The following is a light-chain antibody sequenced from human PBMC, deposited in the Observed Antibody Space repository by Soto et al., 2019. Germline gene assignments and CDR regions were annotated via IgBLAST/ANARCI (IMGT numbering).Light chain of an antibody. CDR3: SSYTSSSTRV. CDR1: SSDVGGYNY. J-gene: IGLJ2*01. Sequence: QSVLTQPASVSGSPGQSITISCTGTSSDVGGYNYVSWYQQHPGKAPKLMIYDVSNWPSGVSNRFSGSKSGNTASLTISGLQGEDEADYYCSSYTSSSTRVLGGGTKLTVL. CDR2: DVS. V-gene: IGLV2-14*01.